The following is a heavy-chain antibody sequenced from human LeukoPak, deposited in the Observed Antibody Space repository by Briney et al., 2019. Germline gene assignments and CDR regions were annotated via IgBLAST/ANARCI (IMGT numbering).Heavy chain of an antibody. Sequence: GGSLRLSCAASGFTFSSYSMNWVRQAPGKGLEWVSYISSSSSTIYYADSVKGRFTISRDNAKNSLYLQMNSLRAEDTAVYYCASNFEPDVLLWFGDHPNWFDPWGQGTLVTVSS. CDR1: GFTFSSYS. CDR2: ISSSSSTI. J-gene: IGHJ5*02. D-gene: IGHD3-10*01. CDR3: ASNFEPDVLLWFGDHPNWFDP. V-gene: IGHV3-48*04.